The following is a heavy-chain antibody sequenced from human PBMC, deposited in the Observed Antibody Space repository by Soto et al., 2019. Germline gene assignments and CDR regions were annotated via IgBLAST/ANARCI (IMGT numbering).Heavy chain of an antibody. CDR3: ARDHSYYYDSSGYWDAFDI. V-gene: IGHV3-48*02. CDR2: ISSSSSTI. J-gene: IGHJ3*02. CDR1: GFTFSSYS. Sequence: EVQLLESGGGLVQPGGSLRLSCAASGFTFSSYSMNWVRQAPGKGLEWVSYISSSSSTIYYADSVKGRFTISRDNAKNSLYLQMNSLRDEDTAVYYCARDHSYYYDSSGYWDAFDIWGQGTMVTVSS. D-gene: IGHD3-22*01.